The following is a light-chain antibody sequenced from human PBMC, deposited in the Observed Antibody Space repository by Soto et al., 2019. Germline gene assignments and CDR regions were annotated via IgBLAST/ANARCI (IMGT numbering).Light chain of an antibody. CDR3: QKYNSAPLT. CDR1: QSVSSY. V-gene: IGKV3-11*01. CDR2: DAS. Sequence: EIVLTQSPATLSLSPGERATLSCRASQSVSSYLAWYQQKPGQAPRLLIYDASNRATGIPARFSGSGSGTDFTLTISSLQPEDVAAYYCQKYNSAPLTFGGGTKVEIK. J-gene: IGKJ4*01.